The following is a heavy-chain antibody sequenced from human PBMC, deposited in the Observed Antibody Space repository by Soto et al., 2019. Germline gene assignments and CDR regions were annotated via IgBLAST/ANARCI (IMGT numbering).Heavy chain of an antibody. V-gene: IGHV4-30-4*01. J-gene: IGHJ6*02. CDR3: ASLNMVRGDLYGMDV. Sequence: QVQLQESGPGLVKPSQTLSLTCTVSGGSISSGDYYWSWIRQPPGKGLEWIGYIYYSGSTYSNPSLNDRVTITVDPSNNHFSLTLSSVTAADTAVYYCASLNMVRGDLYGMDVWGQGTTVTVSS. CDR1: GGSISSGDYY. CDR2: IYYSGST. D-gene: IGHD3-10*01.